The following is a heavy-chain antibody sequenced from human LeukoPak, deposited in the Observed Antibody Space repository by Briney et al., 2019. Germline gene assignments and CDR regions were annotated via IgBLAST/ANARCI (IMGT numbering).Heavy chain of an antibody. CDR3: ARSIPYDILTGYFSRQLDY. CDR1: GGSISSYY. V-gene: IGHV4-59*01. CDR2: IYYSGST. J-gene: IGHJ4*02. Sequence: SETLSLTCTVSGGSISSYYWSWIRQPPGKGLEWIGYIYYSGSTNYNPSLKSRVTISVDTSKNQFSLKLSSVTAADTAVYYCARSIPYDILTGYFSRQLDYWGQGTLVTVSS. D-gene: IGHD3-9*01.